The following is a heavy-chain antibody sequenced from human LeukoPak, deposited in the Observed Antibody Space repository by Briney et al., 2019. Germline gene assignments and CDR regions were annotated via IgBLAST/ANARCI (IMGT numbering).Heavy chain of an antibody. Sequence: GGSLRLSCAASGFTFGSYSMNWVRQAPGKGLEWVSSISSSSYIYYADSVKGRFTISRDNAKNSLYLQMNSLRAEDTAVYYCARVDYYGSGSVDFDYWGQGTLVTVSS. CDR1: GFTFGSYS. CDR3: ARVDYYGSGSVDFDY. V-gene: IGHV3-21*01. D-gene: IGHD3-10*01. CDR2: ISSSSYI. J-gene: IGHJ4*02.